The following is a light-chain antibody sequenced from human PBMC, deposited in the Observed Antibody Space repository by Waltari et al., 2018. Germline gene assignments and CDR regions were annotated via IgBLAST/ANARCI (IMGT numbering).Light chain of an antibody. CDR1: QGISNY. Sequence: DMLLTPPGSFFLAPGEGTVPTSSRAHQGISNYLAWYQQKPGQAPKLLIYDASKLHNGIPARFSGSGSGTEFTLTISRLEPEDFATFYCQQHENYPVTFGPGTKVDIK. CDR2: DAS. J-gene: IGKJ3*01. V-gene: IGKV1-9*01. CDR3: QQHENYPVT.